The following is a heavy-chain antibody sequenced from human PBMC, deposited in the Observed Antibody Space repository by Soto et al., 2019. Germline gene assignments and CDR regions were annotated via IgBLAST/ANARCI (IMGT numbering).Heavy chain of an antibody. CDR3: ARGLYGSGTYYFDY. Sequence: QVHLVESGGGLVKPGGSVRLSCAASGFTFSDYYMNWIRQAPGKGLEWVSYISSSGSTIYYADSVKGRFTISRDNGKNSLFLQMNSLRVEDTAVYYCARGLYGSGTYYFDYWGQGTLVTVSS. CDR1: GFTFSDYY. D-gene: IGHD3-10*01. V-gene: IGHV3-11*01. J-gene: IGHJ4*02. CDR2: ISSSGSTI.